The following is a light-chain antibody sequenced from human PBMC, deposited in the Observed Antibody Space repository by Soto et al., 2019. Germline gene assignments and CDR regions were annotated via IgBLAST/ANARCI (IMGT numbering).Light chain of an antibody. CDR1: QSVNSN. V-gene: IGKV3-15*01. CDR3: QQYDVWPSVT. J-gene: IGKJ3*01. CDR2: GAS. Sequence: EVVMTQSPPTLSVSPGERATLSCRASQSVNSNLAWYQQNPGQAPRLLIYGASSRATGFPARFSASGSGTEFTLTISSLQSEDFATYYCQQYDVWPSVTFGPGTKVDV.